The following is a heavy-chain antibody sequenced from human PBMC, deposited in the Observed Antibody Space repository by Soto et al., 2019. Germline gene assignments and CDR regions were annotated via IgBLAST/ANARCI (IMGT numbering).Heavy chain of an antibody. CDR1: GFTFSSYA. Sequence: EVQLLQSGGGLVQPGGSLRLSCAASGFTFSSYAMSWVRQAPGKGLEWVSTISGTGGSTYYPDSVKGRFTISRDNSKNTVYLQMNSLRAEDAAVYYCAKEMTSGYYLFDYWGQGTLGTGSS. J-gene: IGHJ4*02. V-gene: IGHV3-23*01. D-gene: IGHD3-22*01. CDR2: ISGTGGST. CDR3: AKEMTSGYYLFDY.